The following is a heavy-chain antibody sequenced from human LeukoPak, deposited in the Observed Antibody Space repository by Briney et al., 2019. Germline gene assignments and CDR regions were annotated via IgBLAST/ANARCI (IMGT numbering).Heavy chain of an antibody. CDR2: IKSKTDGGTI. V-gene: IGHV3-15*07. CDR3: TTDRTLYVVVPATIVY. CDR1: GFTFSNAW. J-gene: IGHJ4*02. D-gene: IGHD2-2*01. Sequence: GGSLRLSCAASGFTFSNAWMNWVRQAPGKGLEWVGRIKSKTDGGTIDYAAPVKGRFIISRDDSKNTLYLQVNSLKTEDTAVYYCTTDRTLYVVVPATIVYWGQGTLVTVSS.